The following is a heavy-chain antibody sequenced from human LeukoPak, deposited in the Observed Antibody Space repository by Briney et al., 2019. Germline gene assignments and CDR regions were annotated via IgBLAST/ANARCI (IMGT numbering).Heavy chain of an antibody. CDR2: IYYSGST. CDR3: ARGYCTNGVCSSDYFDY. J-gene: IGHJ4*02. V-gene: IGHV4-59*12. D-gene: IGHD2-8*01. Sequence: PSETLSLTCTVSGGSISSYYWSWIRQPPGKGLEWIAYIYYSGSTYYNPSLKSRSTISVDTSKNQFSLKLSSVTAADTAVYYCARGYCTNGVCSSDYFDYWGQGTLVTVSS. CDR1: GGSISSYY.